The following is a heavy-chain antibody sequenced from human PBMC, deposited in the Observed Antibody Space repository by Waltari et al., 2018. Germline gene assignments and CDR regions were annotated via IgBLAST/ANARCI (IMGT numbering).Heavy chain of an antibody. J-gene: IGHJ4*02. D-gene: IGHD3-16*01. CDR3: ARHEGGGLNAL. Sequence: QVQLQESGPGLVKPSETLSLTCTVSGGSITSYYWSWFRQPQGKGLEWIGYIYYTGTTNYSPSLKSRVTMSVDTSKDQFSLKVTSVTAADTAMYYCARHEGGGLNALWGQGTLVTVSS. V-gene: IGHV4-59*08. CDR1: GGSITSYY. CDR2: IYYTGTT.